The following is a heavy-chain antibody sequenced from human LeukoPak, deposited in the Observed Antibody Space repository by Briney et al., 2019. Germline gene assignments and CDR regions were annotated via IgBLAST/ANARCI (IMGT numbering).Heavy chain of an antibody. CDR3: GSYAALGY. D-gene: IGHD4-17*01. J-gene: IGHJ4*02. Sequence: GGSLRLSCVASGFTVSRSFMSWVRQTPGKGLEWVSVIYTDGSTYYTDSVKGRFTISRDNSKNTLDLEMNSLKAEDTALYYCGSYAALGYWGQGTLVTVSS. CDR1: GFTVSRSF. CDR2: IYTDGST. V-gene: IGHV3-53*01.